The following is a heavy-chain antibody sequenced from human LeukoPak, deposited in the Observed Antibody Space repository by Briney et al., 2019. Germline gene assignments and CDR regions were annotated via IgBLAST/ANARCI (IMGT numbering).Heavy chain of an antibody. Sequence: SVKVSCQASGYTFTTYYIHWVRQAPSQGREWLGLINPSGGSTSYEQKFQGRVTMTRDTSTSTDYMELSSVRSEDRAVYYCARGGMWSSGYYNLWGQGTLVSVS. CDR1: GYTFTTYY. CDR3: ARGGMWSSGYYNL. D-gene: IGHD3-22*01. CDR2: INPSGGST. V-gene: IGHV1-46*01. J-gene: IGHJ5*02.